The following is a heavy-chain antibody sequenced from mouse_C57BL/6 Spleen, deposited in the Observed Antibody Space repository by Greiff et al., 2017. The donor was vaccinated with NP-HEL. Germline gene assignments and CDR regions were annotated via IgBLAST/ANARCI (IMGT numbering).Heavy chain of an antibody. V-gene: IGHV1-20*01. D-gene: IGHD2-3*01. CDR3: ARRDGSKNAMDY. J-gene: IGHJ4*01. Sequence: VQLQQSGPELVKPGDSVKISCKASGYSFTGYFMNWVMQSHGKSLEWIGRINPYNGDTFYNQKFKGKATLTVDKSSSTAHMELRSLTSEDSAVYYCARRDGSKNAMDYWGQGTSVTVSS. CDR1: GYSFTGYF. CDR2: INPYNGDT.